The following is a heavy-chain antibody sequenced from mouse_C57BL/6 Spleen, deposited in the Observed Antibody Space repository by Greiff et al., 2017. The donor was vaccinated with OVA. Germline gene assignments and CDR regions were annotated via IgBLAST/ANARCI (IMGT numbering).Heavy chain of an antibody. Sequence: QVQLQQPGAELVKPGASVKLSCKASGYTFTSYWMQWVKQRPGQGLEWIGEIDPSDSYTNYNQKFKGKATLTVDTSSSTAYMQLSSLTSEDSAVYYCARSGVTTRDYWGQGTTLTVSA. CDR3: ARSGVTTRDY. CDR2: IDPSDSYT. J-gene: IGHJ2*01. D-gene: IGHD2-2*01. CDR1: GYTFTSYW. V-gene: IGHV1-50*01.